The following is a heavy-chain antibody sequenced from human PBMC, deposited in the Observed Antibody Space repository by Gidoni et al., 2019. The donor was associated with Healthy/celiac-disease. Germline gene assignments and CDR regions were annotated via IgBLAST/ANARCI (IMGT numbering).Heavy chain of an antibody. V-gene: IGHV1-69*01. CDR2: IIPIFGTE. CDR1: GGTFSIYA. CDR3: ARPAEDYDSSGYYSWYVDL. Sequence: QVQLVQSGTDVNQPASSLNVSCNASGGTFSIYAIRWVRQDPGQGLEWMGGIIPIFGTENYEKKFQGRVTMTADESTSTAYMELSSLRSEDTAVYYCARPAEDYDSSGYYSWYVDLWGRGTLVTVSS. D-gene: IGHD3-22*01. J-gene: IGHJ2*01.